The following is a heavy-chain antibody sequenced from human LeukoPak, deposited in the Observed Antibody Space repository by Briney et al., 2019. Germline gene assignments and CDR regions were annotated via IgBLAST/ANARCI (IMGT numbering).Heavy chain of an antibody. V-gene: IGHV3-53*01. Sequence: GGSLRLSCAASGLTVSSNYMSWVRQAPGKGLEWVSVIYSGGSTYYVDSVKGRFTISRDNSKNTLFLQMSSLRAEDTAVYYCAKTGNPATGDYWGQGTLVTVSS. J-gene: IGHJ4*02. CDR2: IYSGGST. CDR3: AKTGNPATGDY. CDR1: GLTVSSNY. D-gene: IGHD1-1*01.